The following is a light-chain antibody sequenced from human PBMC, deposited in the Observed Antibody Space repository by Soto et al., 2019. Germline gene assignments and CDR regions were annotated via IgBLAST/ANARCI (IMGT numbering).Light chain of an antibody. CDR2: EVS. V-gene: IGLV2-14*01. J-gene: IGLJ1*01. Sequence: QSVVTQPASVSGSPGQSITISCTGTSSDVGGYKYVSWYQQHPGKAPKLMIYEVSNRPSGVSNRFSGSKSGNTASLTISGLQAEDEADYYCASYTSTSTPYVFGTGTKVTVL. CDR1: SSDVGGYKY. CDR3: ASYTSTSTPYV.